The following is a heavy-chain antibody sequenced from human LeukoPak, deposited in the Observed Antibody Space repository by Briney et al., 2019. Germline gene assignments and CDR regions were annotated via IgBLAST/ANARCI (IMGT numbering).Heavy chain of an antibody. Sequence: SETLSLTCAVYGGSFSGYYWSWIRQPPGKGLEWIGEINHSGSTNYNPSLKSRVTISVDTSKNQFSLKLSSVTAADTAVYYCARGGIVVVVAATGWFDPWGQGTLVTVSS. CDR3: ARGGIVVVVAATGWFDP. D-gene: IGHD2-15*01. CDR2: INHSGST. J-gene: IGHJ5*02. CDR1: GGSFSGYY. V-gene: IGHV4-34*01.